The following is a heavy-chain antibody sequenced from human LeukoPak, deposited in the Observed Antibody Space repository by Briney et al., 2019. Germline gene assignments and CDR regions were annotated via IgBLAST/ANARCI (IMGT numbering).Heavy chain of an antibody. CDR2: IYYSGST. J-gene: IGHJ3*02. D-gene: IGHD3-22*01. Sequence: SETLSLTCTVSGGSISSSSYYWGWIRQPPGKGLEWIGSIYYSGSTYYNPSLKSRVTISVDTSKNQFSLKLSSVTAADTAVYYCARGYDSKPGSVRCAFDIWGQGTMVTVSS. CDR3: ARGYDSKPGSVRCAFDI. CDR1: GGSISSSSYY. V-gene: IGHV4-39*07.